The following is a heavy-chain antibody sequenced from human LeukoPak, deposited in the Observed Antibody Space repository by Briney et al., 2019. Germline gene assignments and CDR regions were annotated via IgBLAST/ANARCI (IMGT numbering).Heavy chain of an antibody. CDR2: IIPIFGTA. J-gene: IGHJ4*02. V-gene: IGHV1-69*05. CDR1: GGTFSSYA. D-gene: IGHD1-26*01. Sequence: GASVKVSCKASGGTFSSYAISWVRQAPGQGLEWMGGIIPIFGTANYAQKFQGRVTITTDESTSTAYMELSSLRAEDTAVYYCARDQWAEGDAFDIWGQGTLVTVSS. CDR3: ARDQWAEGDAFDI.